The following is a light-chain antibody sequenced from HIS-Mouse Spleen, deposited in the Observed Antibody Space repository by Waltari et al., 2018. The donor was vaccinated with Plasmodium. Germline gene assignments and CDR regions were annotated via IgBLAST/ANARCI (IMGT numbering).Light chain of an antibody. CDR2: EVS. V-gene: IGLV2-8*01. J-gene: IGLJ2*01. CDR3: SSYAGSNNLV. CDR1: RSNVGGYNY. Sequence: QSALTQPPSASGSPGPPVTISCTGTRSNVGGYNYVPWYQQHPGKAPKLMIYEVSKRPSGVPDRFSGSKSGNTASLTVSGLQAEDEADYYCSSYAGSNNLVFGGGTKLTVL.